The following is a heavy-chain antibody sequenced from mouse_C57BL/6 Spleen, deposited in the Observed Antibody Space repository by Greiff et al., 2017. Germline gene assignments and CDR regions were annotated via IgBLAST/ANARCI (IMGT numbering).Heavy chain of an antibody. V-gene: IGHV1-59*01. CDR2: IDPSDSYT. CDR3: ARVGP. Sequence: QVQLKQPGAELVRPGTSVKLSCKASGYTFTSYWMHWVKQRPGQGLEWIGVIDPSDSYTNYNQKFKGKATLTVDTSSSTAYMQLSSLTSEDSAVYYCARVGPWGQGTLVTVSA. J-gene: IGHJ3*02. CDR1: GYTFTSYW.